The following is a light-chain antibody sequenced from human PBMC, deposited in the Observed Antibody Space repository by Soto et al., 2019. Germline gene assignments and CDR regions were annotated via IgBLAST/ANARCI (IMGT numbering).Light chain of an antibody. CDR3: QVWDSSSDRV. V-gene: IGLV3-21*04. CDR2: YDS. J-gene: IGLJ2*01. Sequence: YELTQPPSVSVAPGKTARITCGGNNIGSKSVHWYQQKPGQATVLVIYYDSDRPSGIPERFSGSNSGNTATLTISRVEAGDEADYYCQVWDSSSDRVFGGGTKLTVL. CDR1: NIGSKS.